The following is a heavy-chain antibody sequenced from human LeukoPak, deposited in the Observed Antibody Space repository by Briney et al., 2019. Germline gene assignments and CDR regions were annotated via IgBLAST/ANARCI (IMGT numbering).Heavy chain of an antibody. J-gene: IGHJ5*02. Sequence: SQTLSLTWTVAGGSVSKYYWNSIRQPPGKGLEWVGHISYSGGTKYNPSLQSRVTISIATSTTQFSLNLRSVTAAATAVYYCARRVIMSATGVPDTWLDPWGQGILVTVSS. CDR2: ISYSGGT. V-gene: IGHV4-59*08. D-gene: IGHD2-8*02. CDR3: ARRVIMSATGVPDTWLDP. CDR1: GGSVSKYY.